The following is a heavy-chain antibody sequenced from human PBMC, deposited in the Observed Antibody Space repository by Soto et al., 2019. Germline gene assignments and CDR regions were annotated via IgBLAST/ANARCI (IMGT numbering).Heavy chain of an antibody. CDR3: ARAGKGAEWYYFDY. V-gene: IGHV4-34*01. CDR1: GGSFSGYY. J-gene: IGHJ4*02. CDR2: INHSGST. Sequence: QVQLQQWGAGLLKPSETLSLTCAVYGGSFSGYYWSWIRQPPGKGLEWIGEINHSGSTNYNPSLKSRVTISVDTSKNQFSLKLSSVTAADTAVYYCARAGKGAEWYYFDYWGQGTLVTVSS. D-gene: IGHD3-3*01.